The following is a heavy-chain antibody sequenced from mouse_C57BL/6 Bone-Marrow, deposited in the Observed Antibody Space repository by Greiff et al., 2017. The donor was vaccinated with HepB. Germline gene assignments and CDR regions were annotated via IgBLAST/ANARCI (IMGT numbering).Heavy chain of an antibody. D-gene: IGHD1-1*01. Sequence: VQLVESGAELAKPGASVKLSCKASGYTFTSYWMHWVKQRPGQGLEWIGYINPSSGYTKYNQKFKDKATLTADKSSSTAYMQLSSLTYEDSAVYYCARGFVTTVVAPAYWGQGTLVTVSA. J-gene: IGHJ3*01. V-gene: IGHV1-7*01. CDR2: INPSSGYT. CDR3: ARGFVTTVVAPAY. CDR1: GYTFTSYW.